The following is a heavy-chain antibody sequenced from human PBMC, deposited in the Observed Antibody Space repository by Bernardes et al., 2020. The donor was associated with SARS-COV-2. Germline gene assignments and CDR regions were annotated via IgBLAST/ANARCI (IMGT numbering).Heavy chain of an antibody. J-gene: IGHJ6*02. CDR2: IRGTGATA. Sequence: GGSLRLSCAASGFTYSAYSMAWVRQAPGKGLEWVSIIRGTGATAHYADSVKGRFTVSRDNSNNILYLEMNSLRTEDTATYYCAKSLAGYCYGSTCYYYGMDVWGQGTTVTVSS. V-gene: IGHV3-23*01. CDR3: AKSLAGYCYGSTCYYYGMDV. CDR1: GFTYSAYS. D-gene: IGHD2-15*01.